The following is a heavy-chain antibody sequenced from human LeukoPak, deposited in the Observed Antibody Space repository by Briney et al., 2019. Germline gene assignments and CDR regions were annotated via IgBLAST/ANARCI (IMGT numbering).Heavy chain of an antibody. D-gene: IGHD3-16*02. CDR2: IKSKTDGGTT. Sequence: PGGSLRLSCAASGFTFSNAWMSWVRQAPGKGLEWVGRIKSKTDGGTTDYAAPVKGRFTISRDDSKNTLYLQMNSLKTEDTAVYYCTTRFYDYVWVSHRNWGQGTLVTVSS. V-gene: IGHV3-15*01. CDR3: TTRFYDYVWVSHRN. CDR1: GFTFSNAW. J-gene: IGHJ4*02.